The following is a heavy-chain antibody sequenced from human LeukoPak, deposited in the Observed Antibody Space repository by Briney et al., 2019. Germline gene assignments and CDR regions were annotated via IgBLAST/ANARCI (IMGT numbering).Heavy chain of an antibody. Sequence: PGRSLRLSCAASGFTFSSYAMHWVRQAPGKGLEWVAVISYDGSNKYYADSVKGRFTISRDNPKNTMNLQMNSLRAEDTAVYYCAKGGGSSGRSYYFDYWGQGTLVTVSS. CDR2: ISYDGSNK. D-gene: IGHD6-19*01. CDR3: AKGGGSSGRSYYFDY. V-gene: IGHV3-30*04. CDR1: GFTFSSYA. J-gene: IGHJ4*02.